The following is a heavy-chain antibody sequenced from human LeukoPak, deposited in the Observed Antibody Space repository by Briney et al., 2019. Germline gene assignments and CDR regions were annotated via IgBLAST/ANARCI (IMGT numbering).Heavy chain of an antibody. CDR3: ATLWFGEYPFDY. CDR1: GYTFTSYG. CDR2: ISAYNGNT. J-gene: IGHJ4*02. V-gene: IGHV1-18*04. D-gene: IGHD3-10*01. Sequence: ASVTVSCTASGYTFTSYGISWVRQAPGQGLEWMGWISAYNGNTNYAQKLQGRVTMTTDTSTSTAYMELRSLRSDDTAVYYCATLWFGEYPFDYWGQGTLVTVSS.